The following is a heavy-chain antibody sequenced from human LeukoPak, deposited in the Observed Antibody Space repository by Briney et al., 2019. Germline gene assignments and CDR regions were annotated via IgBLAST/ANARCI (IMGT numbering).Heavy chain of an antibody. CDR3: ARDFPTITSWYYFDY. CDR1: GFTFSSYW. D-gene: IGHD2-2*01. V-gene: IGHV3-74*01. Sequence: GGSLRLSCAASGFTFSSYWMHWVRQAPGKGLVWVSRVNTDGSSTSYADSVKGRFTISRDNAKNTLYLQMSSLRAEDTAVYYCARDFPTITSWYYFDYWGQGALVVVSS. J-gene: IGHJ4*02. CDR2: VNTDGSST.